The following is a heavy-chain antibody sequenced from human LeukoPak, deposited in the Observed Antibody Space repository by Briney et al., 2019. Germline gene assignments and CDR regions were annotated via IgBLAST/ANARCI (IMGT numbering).Heavy chain of an antibody. Sequence: TGGSLRLSCAASGFTFSHYAMHWVRQAPGKGLESVAVISPDGGTTYYANSVKGRFTISRDNSKNTVSLQVGSLGPEDMAVYHCARAGYSSAWHGLGFDYWGLGILVTVSS. CDR3: ARAGYSSAWHGLGFDY. V-gene: IGHV3-64*01. D-gene: IGHD6-19*01. CDR2: ISPDGGTT. J-gene: IGHJ4*02. CDR1: GFTFSHYA.